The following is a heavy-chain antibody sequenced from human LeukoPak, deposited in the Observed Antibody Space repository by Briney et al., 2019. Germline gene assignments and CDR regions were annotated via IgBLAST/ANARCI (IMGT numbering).Heavy chain of an antibody. CDR3: ARDASNIDFAPYYHYMDL. CDR1: GFTLSLYS. CDR2: IGRSSQYI. Sequence: GGSLTLSCTASGFTLSLYSMHWVRQAPGKGLEWVSSIGRSSQYIYYGDSVRGRFTISRDNAKNSLYLDMNSPRAEDTAVYYCARDASNIDFAPYYHYMDLWGKGTTVTVSS. D-gene: IGHD3-3*01. V-gene: IGHV3-21*01. J-gene: IGHJ6*03.